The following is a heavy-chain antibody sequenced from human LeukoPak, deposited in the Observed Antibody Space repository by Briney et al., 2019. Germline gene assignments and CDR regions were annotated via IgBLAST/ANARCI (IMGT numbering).Heavy chain of an antibody. J-gene: IGHJ1*01. V-gene: IGHV5-51*01. D-gene: IGHD2-15*01. CDR1: GYNFTNFW. CDR2: IYPGDSDT. CDR3: ARTPDYSGPVWYFQH. Sequence: GESLKISCKGSGYNFTNFWIGWVRQMPGKGLEWMGIIYPGDSDTRYSPSFQGQVTISADKSISTAYLQWSSLKASDTAMYYCARTPDYSGPVWYFQHWGQGTLVTVSS.